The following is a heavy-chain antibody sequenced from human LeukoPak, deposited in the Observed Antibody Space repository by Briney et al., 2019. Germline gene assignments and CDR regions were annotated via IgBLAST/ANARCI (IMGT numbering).Heavy chain of an antibody. Sequence: GASVKVSCKASGYTFTSYGISWVRQAPEQGLEWMGWISAYNGNTNYAQKLQGRVTMTTDTSTSTAYMELRSLRSDDTAVYYCARYFDFWSGYYHFDYWGQGTLVTVSS. D-gene: IGHD3-3*01. V-gene: IGHV1-18*01. J-gene: IGHJ4*02. CDR3: ARYFDFWSGYYHFDY. CDR1: GYTFTSYG. CDR2: ISAYNGNT.